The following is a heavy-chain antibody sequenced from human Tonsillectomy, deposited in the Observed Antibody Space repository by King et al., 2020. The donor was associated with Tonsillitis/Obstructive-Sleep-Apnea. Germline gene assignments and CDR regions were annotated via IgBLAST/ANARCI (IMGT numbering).Heavy chain of an antibody. CDR1: GFTFRTYS. CDR2: ISVSTTYI. D-gene: IGHD3-10*01. Sequence: VQLVESGGGLVMPGGSLRLSCAASGFTFRTYSMNWVRQAPGKGLEWVSSISVSTTYIYYADSVKGRFTISRDNAKNSLYLQMNSLRAEDTAIYYCARDLLDGISGYFFDYWGLGTLVSVSS. CDR3: ARDLLDGISGYFFDY. J-gene: IGHJ4*02. V-gene: IGHV3-21*01.